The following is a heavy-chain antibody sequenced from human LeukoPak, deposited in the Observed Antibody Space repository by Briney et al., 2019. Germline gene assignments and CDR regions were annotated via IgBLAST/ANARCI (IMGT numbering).Heavy chain of an antibody. CDR1: GYTVTGHY. V-gene: IGHV1-2*02. CDR3: AKDAYSGFSSSYNMDS. CDR2: INPNNGVT. Sequence: AAVKVSCKASGYTVTGHYLHWVRQAPGQGLEWMGWINPNNGVTNYAQKFQGRVTMTRDTSINTAYMELHSLTSDDTAMYYCAKDAYSGFSSSYNMDSWGQGTLVTVSS. D-gene: IGHD5-18*01. J-gene: IGHJ4*02.